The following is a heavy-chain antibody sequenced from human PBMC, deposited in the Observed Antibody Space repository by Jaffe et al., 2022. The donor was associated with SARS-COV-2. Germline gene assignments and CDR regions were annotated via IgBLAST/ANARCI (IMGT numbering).Heavy chain of an antibody. CDR1: GYTFTSYW. Sequence: EVQLVQSGAEVKKPGESLRISCKGSGYTFTSYWITWVRQMPGKGLEWMGTIDPSDSYNKYSPSFQGHVAISADKSISTAYLQWSSLKASDTAIYYCARHRSPYDSTSCFDYWGQGSLVTVSS. D-gene: IGHD3-22*01. J-gene: IGHJ4*02. CDR3: ARHRSPYDSTSCFDY. CDR2: IDPSDSYN. V-gene: IGHV5-10-1*03.